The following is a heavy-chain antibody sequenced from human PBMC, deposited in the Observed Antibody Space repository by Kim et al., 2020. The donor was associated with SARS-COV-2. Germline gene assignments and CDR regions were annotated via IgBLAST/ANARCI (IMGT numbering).Heavy chain of an antibody. CDR3: ARDWGVPHVDY. CDR1: GGSISSSSYY. Sequence: SETLSLTCTVSGGSISSSSYYWGWIRQPPGKGLEWIGSIYYSGSTYYNPSLKRRVTISVDTSKNQFSLKLSPVTAADTAVYYCARDWGVPHVDYWGQGTLVTVSS. CDR2: IYYSGST. J-gene: IGHJ4*02. D-gene: IGHD3-10*01. V-gene: IGHV4-39*07.